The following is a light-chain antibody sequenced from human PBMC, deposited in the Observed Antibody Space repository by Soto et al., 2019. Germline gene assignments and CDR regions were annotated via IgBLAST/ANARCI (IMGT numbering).Light chain of an antibody. J-gene: IGKJ1*01. V-gene: IGKV1-33*01. Sequence: DIQMTQSPSSLSASVGDRVTITCQASQDISNYLNWYQQKPGKAPKLLIYDASNLETGVPSRFSGSGSGTDFTFTISSPQPEDFATYYCQQANSFPWTFGQGTKVDIK. CDR3: QQANSFPWT. CDR1: QDISNY. CDR2: DAS.